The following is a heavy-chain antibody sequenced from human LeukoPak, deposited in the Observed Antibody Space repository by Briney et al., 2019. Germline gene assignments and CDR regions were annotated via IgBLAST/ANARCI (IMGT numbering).Heavy chain of an antibody. CDR2: ISYDGSNK. CDR3: ARDLQYLLLMGEIDY. D-gene: IGHD2-2*01. Sequence: GGSLRLSCAASGFSFSTYAMHWVRQAPGKGLEWVALISYDGSNKYYADSVKGRFTISRDNSKNTLYLQMHSLRADDTAVYYCARDLQYLLLMGEIDYWGQGTLVTVSS. CDR1: GFSFSTYA. J-gene: IGHJ4*02. V-gene: IGHV3-30*04.